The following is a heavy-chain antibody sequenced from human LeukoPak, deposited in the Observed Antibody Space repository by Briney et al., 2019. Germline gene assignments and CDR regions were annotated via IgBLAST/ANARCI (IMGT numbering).Heavy chain of an antibody. D-gene: IGHD6-19*01. CDR2: IYPADSDT. J-gene: IGHJ4*02. CDR1: GYSFTNNW. Sequence: GESLKISCEASGYSFTNNWIAWVRQMPGKGLEWMGIIYPADSDTRYSPSFQGQVTISADKSISTAYLQWSSLKASDTAMYYCARQWLFDYWGQGTLVTVSS. CDR3: ARQWLFDY. V-gene: IGHV5-51*01.